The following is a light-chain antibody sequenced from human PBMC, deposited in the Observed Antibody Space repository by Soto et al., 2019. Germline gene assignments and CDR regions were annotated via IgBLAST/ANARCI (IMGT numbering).Light chain of an antibody. CDR3: CSYAGSYTV. CDR2: DVT. CDR1: SSDVGAYDY. V-gene: IGLV2-11*01. Sequence: QSALTQPRSVSGSPGQSVTIACTGTSSDVGAYDYVSWYQQHPGKAPKFMIYDVTKRPSGVPDRFSASKSGNTASLTISGLQAEGEADYYCCSYAGSYTVFGGGTKLTVL. J-gene: IGLJ2*01.